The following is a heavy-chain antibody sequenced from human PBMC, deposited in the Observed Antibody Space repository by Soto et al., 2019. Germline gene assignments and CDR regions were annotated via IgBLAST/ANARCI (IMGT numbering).Heavy chain of an antibody. CDR1: GFTFSSFG. J-gene: IGHJ6*02. CDR2: ISHDGIEK. D-gene: IGHD1-1*01. CDR3: AKDWNDANYDYGTDV. V-gene: IGHV3-30*18. Sequence: QVQLVESGGGVVQPGRSLRLSCAASGFTFSSFGMHWVRQAPGKGLEWVAFISHDGIEKYFVDSVKGRFTISRDDSGNTLYLQMNSLRADDTAGYYCAKDWNDANYDYGTDVWGQGTTVTVSS.